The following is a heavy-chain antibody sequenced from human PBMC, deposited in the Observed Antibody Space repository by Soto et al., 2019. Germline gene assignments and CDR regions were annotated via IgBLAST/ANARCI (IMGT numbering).Heavy chain of an antibody. J-gene: IGHJ5*02. Sequence: PSETLSLTCSVSGLPINNFYRSWIRQSPGRGLEWIGYIYSSGSTNYNPSLKSRVTMSLDASKNQLSLKLTSVTDADTAVYYCARDLNLAVAGSLINRFDPWGQGTLVTVSS. CDR2: IYSSGST. V-gene: IGHV4-59*01. D-gene: IGHD3-16*01. CDR1: GLPINNFY. CDR3: ARDLNLAVAGSLINRFDP.